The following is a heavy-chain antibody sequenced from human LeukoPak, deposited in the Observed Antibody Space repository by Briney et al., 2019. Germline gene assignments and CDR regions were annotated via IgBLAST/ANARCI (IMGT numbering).Heavy chain of an antibody. CDR3: ARDFVETGVVGFDM. CDR1: GDSIGTYF. J-gene: IGHJ3*02. V-gene: IGHV4-4*07. D-gene: IGHD2-8*02. Sequence: KSSETLSLTCTVSGDSIGTYFWNWIRQPAGGGLEWIGHVYDGGRTNYNPSLKGRATISVDTSRNLFSLRLSSVTAADTAVYYCARDFVETGVVGFDMWGQGTMVTVSS. CDR2: VYDGGRT.